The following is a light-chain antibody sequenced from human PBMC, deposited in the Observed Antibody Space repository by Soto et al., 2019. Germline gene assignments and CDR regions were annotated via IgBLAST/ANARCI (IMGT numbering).Light chain of an antibody. CDR2: EVS. CDR1: SSDVGGHNY. Sequence: QSVLTQPASVSGSPGQSITISCTGTSSDVGGHNYVSWYQQHPGKAPKLMIYEVSNRPSGVSNRFSGSKSGNTASLTISGLQAEDEADYYCSSYPSSSTLYVFGTGTKLTVL. CDR3: SSYPSSSTLYV. V-gene: IGLV2-14*01. J-gene: IGLJ1*01.